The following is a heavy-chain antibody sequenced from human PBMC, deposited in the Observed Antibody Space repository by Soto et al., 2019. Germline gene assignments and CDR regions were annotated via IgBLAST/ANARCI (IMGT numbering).Heavy chain of an antibody. J-gene: IGHJ6*02. CDR2: ISVFNGDT. V-gene: IGHV1-18*01. Sequence: QVQLLQSGGEVKTPGASLKVSCKAIGYTSSSYGINWVRQAPGQGLEWMGWISVFNGDTKYAQKFQGRVAITKDPGTSTVHMELRSLRSDDAAVYFCATKDDHKDDQPYYYGMDIWGQGTTVTVSS. CDR1: GYTSSSYG. D-gene: IGHD3-16*01. CDR3: ATKDDHKDDQPYYYGMDI.